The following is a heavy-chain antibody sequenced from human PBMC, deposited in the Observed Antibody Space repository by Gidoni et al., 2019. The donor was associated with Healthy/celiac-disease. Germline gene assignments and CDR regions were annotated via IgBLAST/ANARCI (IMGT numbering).Heavy chain of an antibody. Sequence: ELQLVESGGGLVTPGGSSRLSCAASGFTFSNAWMSWVRQAPGKGLEWVGRIKSKTDGGTTDYAAPVKGRFTISRDDSKNTLYLQMNSLKTEDTAVYYCTTVEWFGELPAMGYMDVWGKGTTVTVSS. CDR3: TTVEWFGELPAMGYMDV. J-gene: IGHJ6*03. D-gene: IGHD3-10*01. CDR2: IKSKTDGGTT. CDR1: GFTFSNAW. V-gene: IGHV3-15*01.